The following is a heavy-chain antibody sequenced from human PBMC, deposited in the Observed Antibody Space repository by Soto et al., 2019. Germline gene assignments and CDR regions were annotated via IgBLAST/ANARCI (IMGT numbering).Heavy chain of an antibody. V-gene: IGHV3-11*01. J-gene: IGHJ4*02. Sequence: QVQLVESGGGLVKPGGSLRLSCAASGFTFSDYYMTWIRQAPGKGLEWLSFITSRGTAASYADSVRGRFTISRDNAKNSLYLQMNSLRAHDTAVYYCARGNSAWYVPNDYWGQGTLVTVSS. D-gene: IGHD6-19*01. CDR2: ITSRGTAA. CDR1: GFTFSDYY. CDR3: ARGNSAWYVPNDY.